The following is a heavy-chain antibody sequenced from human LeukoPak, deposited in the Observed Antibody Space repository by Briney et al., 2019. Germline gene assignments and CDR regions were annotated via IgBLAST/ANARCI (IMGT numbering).Heavy chain of an antibody. J-gene: IGHJ4*02. Sequence: SVKVSCKASGFTFTSSAVQWVRQARGQRLEWIGWIVVGSGNTNYAQKFQGRVTLTEDTSADTAYMELSSLTFEDTAVYYCATDGSGDYLNHWGQGTLVTVSS. D-gene: IGHD4-17*01. CDR3: ATDGSGDYLNH. CDR1: GFTFTSSA. V-gene: IGHV1-58*01. CDR2: IVVGSGNT.